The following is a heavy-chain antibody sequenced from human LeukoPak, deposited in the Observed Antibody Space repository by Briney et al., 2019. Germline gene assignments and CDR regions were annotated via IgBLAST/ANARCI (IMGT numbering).Heavy chain of an antibody. Sequence: GGSLRLSCAASGFTFSSYSMNWVRQAPGKWLEWVSSISSSSSYIYYADSVKGRFTISRDNAKNSLYLQMNSLRAEDTAVYYCAKSLSSRGLIIPKTSRYFDYWGQGTLVTVSS. D-gene: IGHD3-10*01. CDR3: AKSLSSRGLIIPKTSRYFDY. V-gene: IGHV3-21*01. J-gene: IGHJ4*02. CDR2: ISSSSSYI. CDR1: GFTFSSYS.